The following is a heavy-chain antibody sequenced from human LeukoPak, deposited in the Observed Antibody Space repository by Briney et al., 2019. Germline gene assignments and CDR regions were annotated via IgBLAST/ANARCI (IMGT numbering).Heavy chain of an antibody. V-gene: IGHV3-20*04. CDR3: ARGDYDYVWGSYLIDY. CDR1: GFTFDDYG. J-gene: IGHJ4*02. CDR2: INWYCGST. D-gene: IGHD3-16*01. Sequence: GGSLRLSCAASGFTFDDYGMSWVCQPPPKGLEWVSGINWYCGSTGYADPVKGRFTISRDNAKNSLYLQMNSLRAEDTALYYCARGDYDYVWGSYLIDYWGQGTLVTVSS.